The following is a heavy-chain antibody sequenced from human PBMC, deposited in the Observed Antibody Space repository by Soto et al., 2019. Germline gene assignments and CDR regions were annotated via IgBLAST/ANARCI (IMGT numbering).Heavy chain of an antibody. J-gene: IGHJ6*02. CDR1: GGTFSSYA. Sequence: QVQLVQSGAEVKKPGSSVKVSCKASGGTFSSYAISWVRQAPGQGLEWMGGIIPIFGTANYAQKFQGRVTITADESTCTAEMELSSLRTEDTAEYYCARERVATYCSGGSCPYYYYGMDVWGQGTTVTVSS. CDR2: IIPIFGTA. CDR3: ARERVATYCSGGSCPYYYYGMDV. D-gene: IGHD2-15*01. V-gene: IGHV1-69*01.